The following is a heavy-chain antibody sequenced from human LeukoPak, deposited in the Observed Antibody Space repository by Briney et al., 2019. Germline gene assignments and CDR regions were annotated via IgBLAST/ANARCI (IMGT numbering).Heavy chain of an antibody. CDR3: ASSGYDLDWYFDL. CDR1: GFTFRSYA. CDR2: MSSSGDSI. D-gene: IGHD5-12*01. J-gene: IGHJ2*01. V-gene: IGHV3-21*01. Sequence: GGSLRLSCAASGFTFRSYAMSWVRQAPGKGLQWVSSMSSSGDSIHLADSVKGRFSISRDSANNSLYLQMNSLGAEDTAVYYCASSGYDLDWYFDLWGRGTLVTVSS.